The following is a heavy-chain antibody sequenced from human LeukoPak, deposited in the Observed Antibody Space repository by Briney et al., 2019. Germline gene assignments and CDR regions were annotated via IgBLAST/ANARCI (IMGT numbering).Heavy chain of an antibody. CDR2: ISSSSSYI. V-gene: IGHV3-21*01. CDR1: GFTFRSYS. CDR3: ASDIVVVPAAMGGNWFDP. D-gene: IGHD2-2*01. J-gene: IGHJ5*02. Sequence: GGSLRLSCAASGFTFRSYSMNWVRQAPGKGLEWVSSISSSSSYIYYADSVKGRFTISRDNAKNSLYLQMNSLRAEDTAVYYCASDIVVVPAAMGGNWFDPWGQGTLVTVSS.